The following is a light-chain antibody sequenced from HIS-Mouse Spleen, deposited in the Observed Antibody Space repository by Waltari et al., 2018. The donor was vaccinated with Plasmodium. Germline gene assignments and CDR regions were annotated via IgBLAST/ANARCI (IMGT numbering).Light chain of an antibody. Sequence: SSELTQDPAVSVALGQTVRITCQGDRLRSYYASSYQQKPVQAPLLVIYGKNNLPTGIPDRFSGSSSGNTASLTITGAQAEDEADYYCNSRDSSGNHWVFGGGTKLTVL. CDR2: GKN. CDR3: NSRDSSGNHWV. V-gene: IGLV3-19*01. CDR1: RLRSYY. J-gene: IGLJ3*02.